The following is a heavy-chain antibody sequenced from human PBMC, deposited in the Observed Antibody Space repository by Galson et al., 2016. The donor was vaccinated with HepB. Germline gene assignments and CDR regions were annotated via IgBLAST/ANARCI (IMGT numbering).Heavy chain of an antibody. J-gene: IGHJ3*01. CDR1: GFIFSNYA. CDR3: AKTAPYGTGWAGAFDV. CDR2: ISRGSGGGT. V-gene: IGHV3-23*01. D-gene: IGHD6-19*01. Sequence: SLRLFCAASGFIFSNYAMIWVRQAPGKGLEWVSAISRGSGGGTYYADSVKGRFTISRDNSKNTLYLQVNSLRGDDTAVYHCAKTAPYGTGWAGAFDVWGQGTLVTVSS.